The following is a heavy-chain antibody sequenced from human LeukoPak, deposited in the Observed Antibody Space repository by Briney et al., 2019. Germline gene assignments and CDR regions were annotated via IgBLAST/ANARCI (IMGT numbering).Heavy chain of an antibody. CDR1: GFNFNNYN. CDR3: AKDHSTYYHDSRTLDY. D-gene: IGHD3-22*01. CDR2: ITLSSSTT. J-gene: IGHJ4*02. Sequence: PGGSLRLSCAASGFNFNNYNMNWVRQAPGKGLEWVSYITLSSSTTYYADSVKGRFTISRDNAKKSLYLQMNSLRAEDTAVYYCAKDHSTYYHDSRTLDYWGQGTLVTVSS. V-gene: IGHV3-48*01.